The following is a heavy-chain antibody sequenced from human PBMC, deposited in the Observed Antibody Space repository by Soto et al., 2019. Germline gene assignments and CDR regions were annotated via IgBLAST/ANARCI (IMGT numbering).Heavy chain of an antibody. CDR1: GGSIGSSGYY. CDR3: ARPDPFGSGSYYTFDY. D-gene: IGHD3-10*01. J-gene: IGHJ4*02. CDR2: IYYSGST. Sequence: PSETLSLTCTVSGGSIGSSGYYWGWIRQPPGKGLEWIGSIYYSGSTYYNPSLKSRVTISVDTSKNQFSLKLSSVTAADTAVHYCARPDPFGSGSYYTFDYWGKGTLVTVSS. V-gene: IGHV4-39*01.